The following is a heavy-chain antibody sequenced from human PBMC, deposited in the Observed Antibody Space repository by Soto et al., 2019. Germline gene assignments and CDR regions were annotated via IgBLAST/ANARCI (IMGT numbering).Heavy chain of an antibody. J-gene: IGHJ4*02. CDR2: IYYSGST. CDR3: ARPHGDTYYFDY. CDR1: GGSISSSSYY. V-gene: IGHV4-39*01. Sequence: QLQLQESGPGLVKPSETLSLTCTVSGGSISSSSYYWGWIRQPPGKGLEWIGSIYYSGSTYYNPSLKSRVTISVDTSKNQFSLKLSSVTAADTAVYYCARPHGDTYYFDYWGQGTLVTVSS. D-gene: IGHD4-17*01.